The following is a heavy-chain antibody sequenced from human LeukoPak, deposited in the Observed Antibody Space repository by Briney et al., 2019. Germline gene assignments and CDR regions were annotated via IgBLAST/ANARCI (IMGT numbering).Heavy chain of an antibody. D-gene: IGHD1-14*01. J-gene: IGHJ3*02. CDR2: IKQDGSYT. CDR1: GFAFSDYW. V-gene: IGHV3-7*01. CDR3: GRVTGDIYSFDI. Sequence: GGSLRLSCVASGFAFSDYWMNWVRQAPGKGLEWVAIIKQDGSYTNYVDAVKGRFTISRDNAKNSLYLQMNGLRAEDTAVYYCGRVTGDIYSFDIWGQGTMITVSS.